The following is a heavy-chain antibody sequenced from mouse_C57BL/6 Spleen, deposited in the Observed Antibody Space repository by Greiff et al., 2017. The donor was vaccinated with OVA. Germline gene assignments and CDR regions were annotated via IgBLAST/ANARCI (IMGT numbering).Heavy chain of an antibody. Sequence: QVQLQQPGAELVKPGASVKLSCKASGYTFTSYWMHWVKQRPGRGLEWMGRIDPNSGGTKYNEKFKSKATLTVNKPSSTAYMQLSSLTSEDATVYYCARDYYGSSDYAMDYWGQGTSVTVSS. V-gene: IGHV1-72*01. CDR3: ARDYYGSSDYAMDY. CDR1: GYTFTSYW. D-gene: IGHD1-1*01. CDR2: IDPNSGGT. J-gene: IGHJ4*01.